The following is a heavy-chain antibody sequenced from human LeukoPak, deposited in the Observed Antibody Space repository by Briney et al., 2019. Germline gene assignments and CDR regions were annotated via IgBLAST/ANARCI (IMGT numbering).Heavy chain of an antibody. CDR3: ARGLLLLWFGEPGDAWFDP. CDR2: ISAYNGNT. D-gene: IGHD3-10*01. J-gene: IGHJ5*02. V-gene: IGHV1-18*01. CDR1: GYTFTSYG. Sequence: GASVKVSCKASGYTFTSYGISWVRQAPGQGLEWMGWISAYNGNTNYAQKLQGRVTMTTDTSTSTAYMELRSLRSDDTAVYYCARGLLLLWFGEPGDAWFDPWGQGTLVTVSS.